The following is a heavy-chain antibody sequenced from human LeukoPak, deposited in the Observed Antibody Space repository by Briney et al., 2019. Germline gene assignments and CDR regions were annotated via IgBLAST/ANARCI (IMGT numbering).Heavy chain of an antibody. Sequence: GGSLRLSCAASGFTLSSYEMNWVRLAPGKGLEWISYISRTGNSIYYADSVKGRFTISRDSAKNSLYLQMNSLAAEDTAVYYCARGPYSSNWYVDYWGQGTLVTVAS. CDR1: GFTLSSYE. V-gene: IGHV3-48*03. CDR2: ISRTGNSI. J-gene: IGHJ4*02. D-gene: IGHD6-13*01. CDR3: ARGPYSSNWYVDY.